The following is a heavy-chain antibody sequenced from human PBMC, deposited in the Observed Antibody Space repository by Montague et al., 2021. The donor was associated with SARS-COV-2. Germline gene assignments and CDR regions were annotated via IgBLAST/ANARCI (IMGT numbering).Heavy chain of an antibody. Sequence: SETLSLTCTVSGGSISSSSYYWGWMSQPPGKGLEWIGSIYYSGSTYYTPSLKSRVTISVDTSKNQFSLKLSSVTAADTAVYYCARALIMITFGGVIAHWFDPWGQGTLVTVSS. CDR2: IYYSGST. CDR1: GGSISSSSYY. D-gene: IGHD3-16*02. V-gene: IGHV4-39*07. J-gene: IGHJ5*02. CDR3: ARALIMITFGGVIAHWFDP.